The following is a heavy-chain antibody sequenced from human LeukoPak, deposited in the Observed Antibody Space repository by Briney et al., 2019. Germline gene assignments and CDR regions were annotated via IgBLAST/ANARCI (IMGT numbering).Heavy chain of an antibody. D-gene: IGHD6-13*01. J-gene: IGHJ4*02. CDR1: GGSISSYY. CDR2: IYTSGST. V-gene: IGHV4-4*07. Sequence: SETLSLTCTVSGGSISSYYWSWIWQPAGKGLEWIGRIYTSGSTNYNPSLKSRVTISVDTSKNQFSLRLSSVTAADTAVYYCARVTGYMTEDYFDYWGQGTLITVSS. CDR3: ARVTGYMTEDYFDY.